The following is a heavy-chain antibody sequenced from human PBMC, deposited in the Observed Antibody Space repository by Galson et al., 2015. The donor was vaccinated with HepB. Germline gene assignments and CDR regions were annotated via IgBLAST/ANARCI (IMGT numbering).Heavy chain of an antibody. Sequence: SLRLSCAASGFTFSSYGMHWVRQAPGKGLEWVAVISYDGSNKYYADSVKGRFTISRDNSKNTLYLQMNSLRAEDTAVYYCAKESYYDFWSGYYTGGPGFDPWGQGTLVTVSS. CDR2: ISYDGSNK. J-gene: IGHJ5*02. V-gene: IGHV3-30*18. D-gene: IGHD3-3*01. CDR1: GFTFSSYG. CDR3: AKESYYDFWSGYYTGGPGFDP.